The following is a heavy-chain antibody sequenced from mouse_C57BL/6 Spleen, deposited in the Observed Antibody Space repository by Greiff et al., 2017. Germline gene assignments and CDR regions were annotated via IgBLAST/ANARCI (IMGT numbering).Heavy chain of an antibody. J-gene: IGHJ3*01. CDR2: INPNNGGT. CDR3: ARYDYSAWFAY. D-gene: IGHD2-4*01. Sequence: EVQLQQSGPELVKPGASVKISCKASGYTFTDYYMNWVKQSHGKSLEWIGDINPNNGGTSYNQKFKGKATLTVDTSSSTAYMELRSLTSEDSAVYYCARYDYSAWFAYWGQGTLVTVSA. CDR1: GYTFTDYY. V-gene: IGHV1-26*01.